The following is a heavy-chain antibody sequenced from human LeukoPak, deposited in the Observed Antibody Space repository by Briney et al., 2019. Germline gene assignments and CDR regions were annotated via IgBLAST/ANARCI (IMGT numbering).Heavy chain of an antibody. V-gene: IGHV4-61*01. CDR2: IYYSGST. J-gene: IGHJ4*02. Sequence: SETLSLTCTVFGGSVSSGSYYWNWIRQPPGKGLEWIGHIYYSGSTDSNPSLKSRVTISADTSKNQFSLKMTSVTAADTAVYYCAREPGETDEGFEYWGQGTLVTVSS. CDR3: AREPGETDEGFEY. D-gene: IGHD1-14*01. CDR1: GGSVSSGSYY.